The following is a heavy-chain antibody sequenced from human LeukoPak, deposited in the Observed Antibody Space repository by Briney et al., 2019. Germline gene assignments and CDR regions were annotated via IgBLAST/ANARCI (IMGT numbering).Heavy chain of an antibody. V-gene: IGHV1-18*01. CDR1: GYTFTSYG. CDR2: ISAYNGNT. CDR3: ARVVSPMAVAGNGVI. D-gene: IGHD6-19*01. J-gene: IGHJ4*02. Sequence: ASVKVSCKASGYTFTSYGISWVRQAPGQGLEWMGWISAYNGNTNYAQKLQGRVTMTTDTSTSTAYMELRSLRSVDTAVYYCARVVSPMAVAGNGVIWGQGTLVTVSS.